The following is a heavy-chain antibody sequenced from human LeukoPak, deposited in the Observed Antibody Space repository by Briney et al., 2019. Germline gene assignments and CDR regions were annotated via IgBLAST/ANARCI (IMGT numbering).Heavy chain of an antibody. CDR3: ARAGLYYYDSSGYSHLPYYFDY. Sequence: SQTLSLTCTVSGGSLSSGGYYWSWLRQHPGKGLEWIGYIYYSGSTYYNPSLKSRVTISVDTSKNQFSLKLSSVTAADTAVYYCARAGLYYYDSSGYSHLPYYFDYWGQGTLVTVSS. V-gene: IGHV4-31*03. D-gene: IGHD3-22*01. CDR1: GGSLSSGGYY. J-gene: IGHJ4*02. CDR2: IYYSGST.